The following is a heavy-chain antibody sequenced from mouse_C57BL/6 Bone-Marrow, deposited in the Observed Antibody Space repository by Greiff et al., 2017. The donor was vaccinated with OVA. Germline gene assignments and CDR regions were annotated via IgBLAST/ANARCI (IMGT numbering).Heavy chain of an antibody. CDR2: IYPRDGSN. V-gene: IGHV1-85*01. CDR1: GYTFTSYD. D-gene: IGHD1-1*01. J-gene: IGHJ1*03. CDR3: ARRYYGSPYWYFDV. Sequence: VQLQESGPELVKPGASVKLSCKASGYTFTSYDINWVKQRPGQGLEWIGWIYPRDGSNKSNEKFKGKATLTVDTSSSTAYMELHSLTSEDSAVYFCARRYYGSPYWYFDVWGTGTTVTVSS.